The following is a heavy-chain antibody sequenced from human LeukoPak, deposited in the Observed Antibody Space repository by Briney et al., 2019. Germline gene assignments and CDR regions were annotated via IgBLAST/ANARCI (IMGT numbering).Heavy chain of an antibody. Sequence: GGSLRLSCAASRFHFSSYWMHWVRHATGKGLVWVSRINSDGSSTSYADSVKGRFTISRDNAKNTLYLQMNSLRAEDTAVYYCARAQWELPFDYWGQGTLVTVSS. V-gene: IGHV3-74*01. J-gene: IGHJ4*02. CDR3: ARAQWELPFDY. D-gene: IGHD1-26*01. CDR2: INSDGSST. CDR1: RFHFSSYW.